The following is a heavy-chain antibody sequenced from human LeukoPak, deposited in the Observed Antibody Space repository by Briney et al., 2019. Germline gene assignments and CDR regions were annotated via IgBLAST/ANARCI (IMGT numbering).Heavy chain of an antibody. D-gene: IGHD3-22*01. J-gene: IGHJ4*02. CDR2: ISGSGGST. V-gene: IGHV3-23*01. CDR3: AKDPGGSGYYPFDY. Sequence: GGSLRLSCAASGFTFSSYAMSWVGQAPGKGLEWVSAISGSGGSTYYADSVKGRFTISRDNSKNTLYLQMNSLRAEDTAVYYCAKDPGGSGYYPFDYWGQGTLVTVSS. CDR1: GFTFSSYA.